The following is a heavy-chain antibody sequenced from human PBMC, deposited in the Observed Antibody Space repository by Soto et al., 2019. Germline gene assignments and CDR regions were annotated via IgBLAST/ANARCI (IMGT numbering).Heavy chain of an antibody. CDR1: GFTFDDYA. CDR2: ITWNSGRF. V-gene: IGHV3-9*01. D-gene: IGHD3-3*01. J-gene: IGHJ4*02. CDR3: VKDRGQSAVLRAYDF. Sequence: EVQLIESGGGRVQPGKSLRLSCSVAGFTFDDYAMHWVRQVPGRGLEWVSGITWNSGRFAYAHSVQGRFTISRDNAKNSLYLQMNNLRLEDTDLYYCVKDRGQSAVLRAYDFWGPGTLVTVSS.